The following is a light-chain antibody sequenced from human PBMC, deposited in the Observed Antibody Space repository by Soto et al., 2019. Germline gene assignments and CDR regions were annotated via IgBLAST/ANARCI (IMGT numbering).Light chain of an antibody. CDR3: CSYASSSTYV. CDR2: EGS. CDR1: NSDVGRYNL. J-gene: IGLJ1*01. Sequence: QSALTQPASVSRSPGQSTTVSCTGTNSDVGRYNLVSWHQQHPGKAPKLMIYEGSKRPSGVSTRFSGSKSGNTASLTISGLQAEDEADYYCCSYASSSTYVFGTGTKLTVL. V-gene: IGLV2-23*01.